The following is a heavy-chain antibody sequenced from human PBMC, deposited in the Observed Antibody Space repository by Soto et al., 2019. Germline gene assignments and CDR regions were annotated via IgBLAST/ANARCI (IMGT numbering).Heavy chain of an antibody. CDR1: GFTFSSYE. CDR2: ISSSGSTI. V-gene: IGHV3-48*03. D-gene: IGHD4-17*01. J-gene: IGHJ6*02. CDR3: ASTPEYGDYVGYYYGIDV. Sequence: GGSLRLSCAASGFTFSSYEMNWVRQAPGKGLEWVSYISSSGSTIYYADSVKGRFTISRDNAKNSLYLQMNSLRAEDTAVYYCASTPEYGDYVGYYYGIDVWGQGTTVTVSS.